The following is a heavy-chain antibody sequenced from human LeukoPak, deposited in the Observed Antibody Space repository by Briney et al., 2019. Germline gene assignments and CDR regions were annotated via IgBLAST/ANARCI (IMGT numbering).Heavy chain of an antibody. V-gene: IGHV4-59*01. CDR1: GGSISSYY. CDR2: IYYSGST. CDR3: ARDLKGWFDP. J-gene: IGHJ5*02. Sequence: SETLSLTCTVSGGSISSYYWSWIRQPPGKGLEWIGYIYYSGSTNYNPSLKSRVTISVDTSKNQFSLKLSSVTAADTAVYYCARDLKGWFDPWGQGTLVTVSS.